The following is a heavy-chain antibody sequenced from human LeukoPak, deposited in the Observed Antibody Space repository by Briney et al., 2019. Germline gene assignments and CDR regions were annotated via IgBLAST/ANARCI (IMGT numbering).Heavy chain of an antibody. J-gene: IGHJ4*02. CDR2: IYYSGST. D-gene: IGHD2-2*01. Sequence: SETLSLTCTVSGGSISSYYWSWIRQPPGKGLEWIGYIYYSGSTNYNPSLKSRVTISVDTSKNQFSLKLSSVTAADTAVYYCARQREYCSSTSCYGLDYWGQGTLVIVSS. CDR3: ARQREYCSSTSCYGLDY. CDR1: GGSISSYY. V-gene: IGHV4-59*08.